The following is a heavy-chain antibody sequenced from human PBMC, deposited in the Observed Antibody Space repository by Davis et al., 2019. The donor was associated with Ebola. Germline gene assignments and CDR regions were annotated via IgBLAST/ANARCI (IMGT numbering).Heavy chain of an antibody. D-gene: IGHD6-19*01. V-gene: IGHV4-59*08. Sequence: MPSETLSLTCAVSGGSISSYYWSWIRQPPGKGLEWIGYIYYSGSTNYNPSLKSRVTISVDTSKNQFSLKLSSVTAADTAVYYCATKSSGWYDLGFDYWGQGTLVTVSS. CDR2: IYYSGST. J-gene: IGHJ4*02. CDR1: GGSISSYY. CDR3: ATKSSGWYDLGFDY.